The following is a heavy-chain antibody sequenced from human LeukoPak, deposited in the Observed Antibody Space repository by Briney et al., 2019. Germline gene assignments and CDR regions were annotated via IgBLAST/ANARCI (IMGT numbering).Heavy chain of an antibody. D-gene: IGHD6-6*01. J-gene: IGHJ4*02. Sequence: PGGSLRLSCAASEFTFSDSAIHWVRQASGKGLEWVGRIRSKPNSYATAYAASVKGRFTFSRDDSKNTAYLQMNSLKSEDTAVYYCTYTSSSGVVYWGQGTLVTVSS. CDR3: TYTSSSGVVY. CDR1: EFTFSDSA. CDR2: IRSKPNSYAT. V-gene: IGHV3-73*01.